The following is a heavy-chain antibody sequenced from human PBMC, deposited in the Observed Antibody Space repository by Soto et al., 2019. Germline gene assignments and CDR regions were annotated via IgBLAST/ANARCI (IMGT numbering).Heavy chain of an antibody. D-gene: IGHD3-3*02. CDR1: GYIFSSFY. J-gene: IGHJ3*01. CDR3: ARDIFGHVDAFDL. V-gene: IGHV1-18*01. Sequence: GASVKVYCKASGYIFSSFYINWVRQAPGQGLEWMGWTSGYSGNSKYAQKFQGRVTMTTDTSTNTGYMEMRSLTSDDTAVYYCARDIFGHVDAFDLWGQGTMVTVSS. CDR2: TSGYSGNS.